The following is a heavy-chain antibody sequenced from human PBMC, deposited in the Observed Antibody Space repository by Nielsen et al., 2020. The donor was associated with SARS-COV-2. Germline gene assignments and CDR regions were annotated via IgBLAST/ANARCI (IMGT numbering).Heavy chain of an antibody. CDR1: GFTFKNYA. CDR3: TRVSSMWLTYMDV. D-gene: IGHD6-19*01. Sequence: GGSLRLSCAASGFTFKNYAMSWVRQAPGKGLEWVSSISSSSSYIYYADSVKGRFTISRDNAKNSLYLQMNSLRAEDTALYYCTRVSSMWLTYMDVWGQGTTVTVSS. V-gene: IGHV3-21*01. CDR2: ISSSSSYI. J-gene: IGHJ6*02.